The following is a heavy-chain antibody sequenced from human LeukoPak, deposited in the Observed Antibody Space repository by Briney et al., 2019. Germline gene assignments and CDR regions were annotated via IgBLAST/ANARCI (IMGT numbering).Heavy chain of an antibody. Sequence: ASVKVSCKASGYTFTGYYMHWVRQAPGQGLEWMGRINPNSGGTNYAQKFQGRVTMTRDTSISTAYMELSRLRSDDTAVYYCARESGAPLEPTYYYDGTYWGQGTLVTVS. CDR3: ARESGAPLEPTYYYDGTY. V-gene: IGHV1-2*06. J-gene: IGHJ4*02. CDR1: GYTFTGYY. D-gene: IGHD3-22*01. CDR2: INPNSGGT.